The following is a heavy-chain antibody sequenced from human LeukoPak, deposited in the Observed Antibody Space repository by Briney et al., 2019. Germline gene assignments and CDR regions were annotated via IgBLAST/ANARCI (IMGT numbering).Heavy chain of an antibody. CDR3: ATMMYGSGNYYNSDY. CDR1: GYSISTGYY. V-gene: IGHV4-38-2*02. J-gene: IGHJ4*02. D-gene: IGHD3-10*01. Sequence: SETLSLTCTVSGYSISTGYYWDWIRQPPGKGLEWIGTIYHSGTTYYSPSLKSRVTISIHTSKNQFSLRLSSVTAADTAVYYCATMMYGSGNYYNSDYWGQGTLVTVSS. CDR2: IYHSGTT.